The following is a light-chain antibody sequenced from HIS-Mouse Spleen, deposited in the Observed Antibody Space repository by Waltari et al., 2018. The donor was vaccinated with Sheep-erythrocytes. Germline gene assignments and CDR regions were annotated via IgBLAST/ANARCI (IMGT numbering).Light chain of an antibody. J-gene: IGLJ3*02. CDR3: SSYAGSNNWV. CDR1: SSDVGGYNY. V-gene: IGLV2-8*01. Sequence: QSALTQPPSASGSPGQSVTISCTGTSSDVGGYNYVSWYQQHPGKAPKLMIYEVRTLPSGVPDRFSGSKSGNTASLTVSGLQAEDEADYYCSSYAGSNNWVFGGGTKLTVL. CDR2: EVR.